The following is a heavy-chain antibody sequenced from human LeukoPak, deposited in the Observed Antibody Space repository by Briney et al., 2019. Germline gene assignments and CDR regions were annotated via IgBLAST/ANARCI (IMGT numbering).Heavy chain of an antibody. Sequence: SETLSLTCTVSGGSIRSYYWSWIRQPPGKGREWIGYIYYSGSTNYNPSLKSRVSISVDTSKNQFSLKLSSVTAADTAVYYCARTGSTVTMLYPFDHWGQGTLVTVSS. D-gene: IGHD4-17*01. J-gene: IGHJ4*02. CDR3: ARTGSTVTMLYPFDH. CDR1: GGSIRSYY. V-gene: IGHV4-59*01. CDR2: IYYSGST.